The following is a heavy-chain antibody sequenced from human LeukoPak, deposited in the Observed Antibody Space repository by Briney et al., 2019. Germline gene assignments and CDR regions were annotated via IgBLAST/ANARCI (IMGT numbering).Heavy chain of an antibody. CDR3: ATLSVAAADWDDDY. V-gene: IGHV3-21*04. Sequence: GGSLRLSCAASGFTFSSYSMNWVRQAPGKGLEWVSSISSSSSYIYYADSVKGRFTISRDNSKNTLYLQMNSLRAEDTAVYYCATLSVAAADWDDDYWGQGTLLTVSS. J-gene: IGHJ4*02. CDR1: GFTFSSYS. D-gene: IGHD6-13*01. CDR2: ISSSSSYI.